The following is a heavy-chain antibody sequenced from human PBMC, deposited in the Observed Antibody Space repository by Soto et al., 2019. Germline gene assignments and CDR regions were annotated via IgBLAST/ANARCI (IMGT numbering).Heavy chain of an antibody. CDR2: ISSNGGST. J-gene: IGHJ6*03. CDR1: GFTFSSYA. D-gene: IGHD6-13*01. CDR3: ARDRGSPRDYYYYYMDV. Sequence: GGSLRLSCAASGFTFSSYAMHWVRQAPGKGLEYVSAISSNGGSTYYANSVKGRFTISRDNSKNTLHLQMGSLRAEDMAVYYCARDRGSPRDYYYYYMDVWGKGTTVTV. V-gene: IGHV3-64*01.